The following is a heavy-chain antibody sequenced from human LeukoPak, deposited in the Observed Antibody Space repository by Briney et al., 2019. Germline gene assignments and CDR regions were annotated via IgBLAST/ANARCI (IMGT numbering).Heavy chain of an antibody. CDR1: GGSISSSSYY. D-gene: IGHD3-22*01. CDR3: ARTGGYYDSSGYDQSYYYYYMDV. J-gene: IGHJ6*03. V-gene: IGHV4-39*07. CDR2: IYYSGST. Sequence: SETLSLTCTVSGGSISSSSYYWGWIRQPPGKGLEWIGSIYYSGSTYYNPSLKSRVTISVDTSKNQFSLKLSSVTAADTAVYYCARTGGYYDSSGYDQSYYYYYMDVWGKGTTVTVSS.